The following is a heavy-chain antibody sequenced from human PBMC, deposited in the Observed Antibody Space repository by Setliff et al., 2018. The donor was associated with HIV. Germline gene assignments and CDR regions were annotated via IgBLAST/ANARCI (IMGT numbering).Heavy chain of an antibody. D-gene: IGHD1-26*01. CDR1: GASISSSSYY. Sequence: PSETLSLTCSVSGASISSSSYYWGWIRQPPGKGLEWIGSIYYTGSTYYNQSLKSRVTISVDTSKNQFSLKLSSVTAADTAVYYCARHYNVNYYVRKDFDYWGQGTLVTVSS. J-gene: IGHJ4*02. CDR3: ARHYNVNYYVRKDFDY. CDR2: IYYTGST. V-gene: IGHV4-39*01.